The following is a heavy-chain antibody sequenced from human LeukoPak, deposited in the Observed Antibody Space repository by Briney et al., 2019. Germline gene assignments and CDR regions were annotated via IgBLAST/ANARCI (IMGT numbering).Heavy chain of an antibody. CDR1: GYTFSSYG. CDR3: ARDGRLIAAAGQFDY. J-gene: IGHJ4*02. Sequence: GASVKVSCKASGYTFSSYGISWVRQAPGQGLEWMGWISAYNGDTHYAQKFQGRVTMTTDTSTSTAYMELRSLRSDDTAVYYCARDGRLIAAAGQFDYWGQGTLVTVSS. V-gene: IGHV1-18*01. D-gene: IGHD6-13*01. CDR2: ISAYNGDT.